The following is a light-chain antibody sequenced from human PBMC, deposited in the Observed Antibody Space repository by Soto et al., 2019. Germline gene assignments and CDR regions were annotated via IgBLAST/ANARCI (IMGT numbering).Light chain of an antibody. Sequence: DIQMTQSPSSLSASVGDRVTITCRAGQNIGSHLNWYQHKPGKAPKPLIFAASRLQSGVPSRFSGSGSGTDFTLTISNLQPEDFATYYRQQSYNTVRTFGGGTRVEIK. CDR2: AAS. J-gene: IGKJ4*01. V-gene: IGKV1-39*01. CDR3: QQSYNTVRT. CDR1: QNIGSH.